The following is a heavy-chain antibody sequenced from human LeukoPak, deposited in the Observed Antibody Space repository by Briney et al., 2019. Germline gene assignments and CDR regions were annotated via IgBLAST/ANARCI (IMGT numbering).Heavy chain of an antibody. CDR1: GFAVSTSW. CDR2: IYGGGNI. J-gene: IGHJ4*02. D-gene: IGHD5-24*01. Sequence: GGSLRLSCAASGFAVSTSWMGWVRQAPGKGLEWVSVIYGGGNIYYADSVKGRFTISRDNSKNTLYLQMNSLRAEDTAVYYCARGAGYNYPYYFDYWGQGTLVTVSS. CDR3: ARGAGYNYPYYFDY. V-gene: IGHV3-53*01.